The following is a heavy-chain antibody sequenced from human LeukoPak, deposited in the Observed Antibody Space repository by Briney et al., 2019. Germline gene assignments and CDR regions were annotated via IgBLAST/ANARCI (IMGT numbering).Heavy chain of an antibody. Sequence: GASVKVSCKASGYTLSSYDINWVRQATGQGLEWMGWMNPISGNTGYAQKFQGRVTMTRNTSISTAYMELSSLRSEDTAVYYCERRRYSSGSNYYRYMDVWGKGTTVTVSS. CDR2: MNPISGNT. CDR1: GYTLSSYD. J-gene: IGHJ6*03. V-gene: IGHV1-8*01. CDR3: ERRRYSSGSNYYRYMDV. D-gene: IGHD6-19*01.